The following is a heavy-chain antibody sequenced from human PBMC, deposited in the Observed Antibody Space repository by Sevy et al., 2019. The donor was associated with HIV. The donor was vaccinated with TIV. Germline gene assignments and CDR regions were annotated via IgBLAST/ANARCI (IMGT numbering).Heavy chain of an antibody. CDR1: GFTFSSYA. CDR3: ATNVGADFWSGYPDTPFDY. J-gene: IGHJ4*02. CDR2: ISGGGGSK. Sequence: GGSLRLSCAASGFTFSSYAMSWVRQAPGKGLEWVSAISGGGGSKYYADSVKGRFTISRDKSKNTLYLQMNSLRAEDTAVYYGATNVGADFWSGYPDTPFDYWGQGTLVTVSS. V-gene: IGHV3-23*01. D-gene: IGHD3-3*01.